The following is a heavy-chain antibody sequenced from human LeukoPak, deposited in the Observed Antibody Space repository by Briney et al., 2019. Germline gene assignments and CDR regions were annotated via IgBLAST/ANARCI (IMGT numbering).Heavy chain of an antibody. CDR1: GFTFSDYY. CDR3: ARGLEYYYDSSGPGYGMDV. D-gene: IGHD3-22*01. CDR2: ISSSGSTI. Sequence: GGSLRLSCAASGFTFSDYYMSWIRQAPGKGLEGVPYISSSGSTIYYADSVKGRFTISRDNAKDSLYLQMNSLRAEDTAVYYCARGLEYYYDSSGPGYGMDVWGQGTTVTVSS. V-gene: IGHV3-11*01. J-gene: IGHJ6*02.